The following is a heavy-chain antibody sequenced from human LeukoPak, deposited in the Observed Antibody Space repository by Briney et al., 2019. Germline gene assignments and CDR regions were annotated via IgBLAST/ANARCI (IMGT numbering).Heavy chain of an antibody. D-gene: IGHD3-10*01. CDR2: IYYSGST. J-gene: IGHJ4*02. Sequence: SETLSLTCTVSGGSISSYYWSWIRQPPGKGLEWIGYIYYSGSTNYNPSLKSRVTISVDTSKNQFSLKLSSVTAADTAVHYCARGRFGESMFDFWGQGTLVTVSS. V-gene: IGHV4-59*01. CDR1: GGSISSYY. CDR3: ARGRFGESMFDF.